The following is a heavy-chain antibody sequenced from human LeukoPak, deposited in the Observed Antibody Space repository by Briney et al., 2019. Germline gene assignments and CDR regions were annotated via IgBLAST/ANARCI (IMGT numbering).Heavy chain of an antibody. D-gene: IGHD6-13*01. J-gene: IGHJ4*02. V-gene: IGHV3-30*02. CDR1: GFTFSSYG. CDR2: IRYDGSNK. Sequence: QPGGSLRLSCAASGFTFSSYGMHWVRQAPGKGLEWVAFIRYDGSNKYYADSVKGRFTISRDNSKNTLYLQMNSLRIEDTAVYYCARHTDPIAADPVDRDYWGQGTLVTVSS. CDR3: ARHTDPIAADPVDRDY.